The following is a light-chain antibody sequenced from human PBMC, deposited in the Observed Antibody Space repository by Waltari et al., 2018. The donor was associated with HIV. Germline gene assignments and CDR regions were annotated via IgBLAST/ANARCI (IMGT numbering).Light chain of an antibody. J-gene: IGKJ2*01. CDR1: QSVSSK. CDR2: GAS. CDR3: QQYENWPPMYT. Sequence: EIVMTQSPATLSVSPGERATISCRASQSVSSKLAWYQQKPGQGPRLLIYGASTRATGIPARFSGSGSGTEFTLTISSLQSEDSAVYYCQQYENWPPMYTFGQGTKLEIK. V-gene: IGKV3-15*01.